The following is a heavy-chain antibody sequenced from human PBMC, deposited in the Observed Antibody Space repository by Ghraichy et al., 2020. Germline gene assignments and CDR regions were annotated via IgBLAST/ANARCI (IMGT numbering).Heavy chain of an antibody. Sequence: GGSLRLSCTASGFSFSINSMNWVRQAPGKGLEWISYISSTSSGMYYADSVKGRFTISRDNAKNSLYLQMNSLRDEDTAVYYCAREMAWLIDYWGQGTLVTVSS. CDR1: GFSFSINS. CDR3: AREMAWLIDY. J-gene: IGHJ4*02. D-gene: IGHD5-12*01. CDR2: ISSTSSGM. V-gene: IGHV3-48*02.